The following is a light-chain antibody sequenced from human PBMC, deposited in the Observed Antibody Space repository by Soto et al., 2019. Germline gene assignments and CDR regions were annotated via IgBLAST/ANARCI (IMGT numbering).Light chain of an antibody. Sequence: DIQMTQSPSTLSASVGDRVTITCRASQSISSWLAWYQQKPGKAPKLLIYDASSLESGVPSRVSGSGSGTEFTLTIDSLQPDDFATYYCQQYNVYSWTFGQGTKVEIK. CDR1: QSISSW. J-gene: IGKJ1*01. CDR2: DAS. CDR3: QQYNVYSWT. V-gene: IGKV1-5*01.